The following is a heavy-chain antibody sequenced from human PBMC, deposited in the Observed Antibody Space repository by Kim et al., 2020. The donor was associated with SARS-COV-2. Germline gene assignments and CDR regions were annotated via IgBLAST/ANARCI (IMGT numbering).Heavy chain of an antibody. J-gene: IGHJ3*02. Sequence: GGSLRLSCAASGFTFSSYAMHWVRQAPGKGLEWVAVISYDGSNKYYADSVKGRFTISRDNSKNTLYLQMNSLRAEDTAVYYCARAAVVKGAGDAFDIWGQGTMVTVSS. CDR3: ARAAVVKGAGDAFDI. V-gene: IGHV3-30-3*01. CDR2: ISYDGSNK. D-gene: IGHD2-15*01. CDR1: GFTFSSYA.